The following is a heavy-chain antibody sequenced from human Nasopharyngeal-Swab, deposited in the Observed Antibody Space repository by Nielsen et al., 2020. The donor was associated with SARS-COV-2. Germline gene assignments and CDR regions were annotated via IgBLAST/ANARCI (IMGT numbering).Heavy chain of an antibody. D-gene: IGHD5-18*01. J-gene: IGHJ4*02. CDR2: IYPGDSDT. Sequence: GESLKISCRGSGYSFSSHWIGWLRQMPGKGLEWMGIIYPGDSDTRYSPSFQGQVTISADKSISTAYLQWRSLKASDTAMYYCARLWGYTYGQFDYWGRGTLVTVSS. V-gene: IGHV5-51*01. CDR3: ARLWGYTYGQFDY. CDR1: GYSFSSHW.